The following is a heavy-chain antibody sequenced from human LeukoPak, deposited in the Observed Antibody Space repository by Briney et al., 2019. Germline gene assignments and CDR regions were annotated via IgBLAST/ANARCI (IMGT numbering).Heavy chain of an antibody. J-gene: IGHJ4*02. Sequence: GGPLRLSCTTSGFTFTNYGINWVRQAPGKGQEWVAAIWYDGSKTSYTDSVNGRFTVSRDISKNTVYLQMNGLKAEDTAVYYCARDDCSTTPCYAYWGQGTLVTVSS. V-gene: IGHV3-33*01. CDR3: ARDDCSTTPCYAY. D-gene: IGHD2-2*01. CDR1: GFTFTNYG. CDR2: IWYDGSKT.